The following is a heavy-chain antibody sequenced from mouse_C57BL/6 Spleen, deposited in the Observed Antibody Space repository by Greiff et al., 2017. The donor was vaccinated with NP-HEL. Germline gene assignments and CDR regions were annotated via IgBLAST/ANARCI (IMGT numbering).Heavy chain of an antibody. CDR2: ISDGGSYT. V-gene: IGHV5-4*01. J-gene: IGHJ4*01. CDR3: ARRREFITTVVARDYYAMDY. D-gene: IGHD1-1*01. CDR1: GFTFSSYA. Sequence: DVQLVESGGGLVKPGGSLKLSCAASGFTFSSYAMSWVRQTPEKRLEWVATISDGGSYTYYPDNVKGRFTISRDNAKNNLYLQMSHLKSEDTAMYYCARRREFITTVVARDYYAMDYWGQGTSVTVSS.